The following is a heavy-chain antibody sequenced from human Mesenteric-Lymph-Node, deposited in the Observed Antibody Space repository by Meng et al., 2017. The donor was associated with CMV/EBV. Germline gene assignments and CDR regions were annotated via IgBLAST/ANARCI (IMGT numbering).Heavy chain of an antibody. CDR1: GFSFSDHY. J-gene: IGHJ5*02. CDR2: IYSGGST. Sequence: GESLKISCAAFGFSFSDHYMSWVRQAPGKGLEWVSVIYSGGSTYYADSVKGRFTISRDNSKNTLYLQMNSLRAEDTAVYYCARAWGGYSSSWYDLWGQGTLVTVSS. V-gene: IGHV3-66*02. CDR3: ARAWGGYSSSWYDL. D-gene: IGHD6-13*01.